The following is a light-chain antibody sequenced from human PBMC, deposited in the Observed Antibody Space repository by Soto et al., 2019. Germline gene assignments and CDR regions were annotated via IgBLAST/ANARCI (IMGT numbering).Light chain of an antibody. J-gene: IGKJ3*01. CDR2: DAS. Sequence: ENVLTQSPGTLSLSPGERATLSCRASQSVSSYLAWYQQKPGQAPRLLMYDASNRATGVPARFSGSGSGTDFTLTISSLEPEDFALYYCQQRINWPLTFGPGTKVDIK. V-gene: IGKV3-11*01. CDR3: QQRINWPLT. CDR1: QSVSSY.